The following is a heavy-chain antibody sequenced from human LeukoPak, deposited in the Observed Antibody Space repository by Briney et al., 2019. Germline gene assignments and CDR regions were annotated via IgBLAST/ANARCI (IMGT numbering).Heavy chain of an antibody. J-gene: IGHJ4*02. CDR1: GFIFSNYG. D-gene: IGHD2-2*01. CDR3: AKALVPAAMQGYYFDY. CDR2: IRFDGNTV. V-gene: IGHV3-30*02. Sequence: PGGSLRLSCVASGFIFSNYGMHWVRQAPGKGLEWVAFIRFDGNTVYYTDSVKGRFTISSDSSNNTLYLQMNSLKTEDTAVYYCAKALVPAAMQGYYFDYWGQGTLVTVSS.